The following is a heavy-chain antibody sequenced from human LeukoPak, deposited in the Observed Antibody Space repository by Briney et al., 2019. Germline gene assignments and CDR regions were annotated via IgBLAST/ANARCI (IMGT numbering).Heavy chain of an antibody. Sequence: GGSLRLSCAASGVTSSSYWIRWVRQAPGKGLEWVANIKQDGSEKYYVDSVKGRFTISRDNAKNSLYLQMNSLRAEDTAVYYCARYSSGWYDRGFDPWGQGTLVTVSS. D-gene: IGHD6-19*01. CDR3: ARYSSGWYDRGFDP. V-gene: IGHV3-7*01. J-gene: IGHJ5*02. CDR2: IKQDGSEK. CDR1: GVTSSSYW.